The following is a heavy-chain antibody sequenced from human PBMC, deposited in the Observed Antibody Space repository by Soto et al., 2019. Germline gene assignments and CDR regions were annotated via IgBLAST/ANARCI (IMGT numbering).Heavy chain of an antibody. CDR3: ARSSGDYIESREFDY. V-gene: IGHV3-66*01. Sequence: EVQLVESGGGMVQPGESLRLSCAASGFTVSSNYMNWVRQAPGKGLEWDSLINSGGNTHYADSVKGRFTISRDNSKNTLYLQMSSLRADDTAVYYCARSSGDYIESREFDYWGQGTLVTVSS. CDR2: INSGGNT. D-gene: IGHD7-27*01. CDR1: GFTVSSNY. J-gene: IGHJ4*02.